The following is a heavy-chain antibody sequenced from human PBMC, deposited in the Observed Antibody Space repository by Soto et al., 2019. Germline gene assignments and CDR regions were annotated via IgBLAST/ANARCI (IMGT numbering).Heavy chain of an antibody. CDR2: VKDGGHT. V-gene: IGHV4-34*01. Sequence: QVQLQQWGAGLLKPSETLSLNCAVTGGSLSGYYWSWIRQPPGKGLEWIGEVKDGGHTNYSPCLRGRVTISSDPYNHHFALRLNSVTAADTGVYCCARGQEGVVATHWDQGSLVTVPS. CDR3: ARGQEGVVATH. J-gene: IGHJ4*02. CDR1: GGSLSGYY. D-gene: IGHD5-12*01.